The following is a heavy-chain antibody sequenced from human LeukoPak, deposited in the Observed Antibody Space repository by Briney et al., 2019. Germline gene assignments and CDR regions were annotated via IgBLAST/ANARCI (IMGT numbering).Heavy chain of an antibody. CDR1: GYSFISNW. J-gene: IGHJ3*02. CDR3: AKFHYYYGSGIFDAFDI. CDR2: IYPGDSDT. Sequence: GESLKISCKGSGYSFISNWIGWVRQMPGKGLEGMGIIYPGDSDTRYSPSFQGQVTISADKSISTAYLQWSSLRASDTAMYYCAKFHYYYGSGIFDAFDIWGQGTMVTVSS. V-gene: IGHV5-51*01. D-gene: IGHD3-10*01.